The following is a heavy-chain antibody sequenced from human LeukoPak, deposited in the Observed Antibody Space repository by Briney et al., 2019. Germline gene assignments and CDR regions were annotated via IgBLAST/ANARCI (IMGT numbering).Heavy chain of an antibody. Sequence: ASVKVSCKASGYTFTSYGISWVRQAPGQGLEWMGWISAYNGNTNYAQKLQGRVTMTTDTSTSTAYMELRSLRSDDTAVYYCARAGEVVVAAEYHFDYWGQGTLVTVSS. CDR1: GYTFTSYG. D-gene: IGHD2-15*01. J-gene: IGHJ4*02. CDR3: ARAGEVVVAAEYHFDY. V-gene: IGHV1-18*04. CDR2: ISAYNGNT.